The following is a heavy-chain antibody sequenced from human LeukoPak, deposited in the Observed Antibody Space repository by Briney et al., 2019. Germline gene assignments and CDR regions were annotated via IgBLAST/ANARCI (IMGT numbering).Heavy chain of an antibody. Sequence: PSQTLSLTCTVSGGSISSGSYYWSWIRQPAGKGLEWIGRIYTSGSTNYNPSLKSRVTISVDTSKNQFSLKLSSVTAADTAVYYCARSGSQLLQLDPDAFDIWGQGTMVTVSS. CDR2: IYTSGST. J-gene: IGHJ3*02. CDR1: GGSISSGSYY. V-gene: IGHV4-61*02. CDR3: ARSGSQLLQLDPDAFDI. D-gene: IGHD2-2*01.